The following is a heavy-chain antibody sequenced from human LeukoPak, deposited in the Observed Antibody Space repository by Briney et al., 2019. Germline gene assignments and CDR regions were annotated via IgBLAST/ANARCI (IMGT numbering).Heavy chain of an antibody. V-gene: IGHV3-23*01. CDR1: GFTFSSYA. CDR3: AKDRYYGRTASDH. D-gene: IGHD3-10*01. J-gene: IGHJ4*02. Sequence: GGSLRLSCAASGFTFSSYAMSWVRQAPGKGLEWASAISGSGGSTYYADSVKGRFTISRDNSKNTLYLQMNSLRAEDTAVYYCAKDRYYGRTASDHWGQGTLVTVSP. CDR2: ISGSGGST.